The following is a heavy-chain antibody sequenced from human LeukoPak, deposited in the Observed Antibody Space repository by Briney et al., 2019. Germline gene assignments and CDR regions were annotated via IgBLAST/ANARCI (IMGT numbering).Heavy chain of an antibody. D-gene: IGHD2-2*02. CDR2: INHSGTT. Sequence: PSETLSLTCTVSGYSISSGYYWGWIRQPPGKGLEWIASINHSGTTYYHPSLKSRVTISVDTSKNQFSLKLNSVTAADTAVYYCVRDIPSGHFDYWGQGTLVAASS. CDR1: GYSISSGYY. V-gene: IGHV4-38-2*02. J-gene: IGHJ4*02. CDR3: VRDIPSGHFDY.